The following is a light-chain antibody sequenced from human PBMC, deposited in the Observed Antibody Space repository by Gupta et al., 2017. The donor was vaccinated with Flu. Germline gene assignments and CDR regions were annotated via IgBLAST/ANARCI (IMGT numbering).Light chain of an antibody. J-gene: IGLJ3*02. CDR1: SSNIGAGYD. V-gene: IGLV1-40*01. Sequence: QSVLTQPPSVSGAPGPRVTISCTGSSSNIGAGYDVHWYQQPPGTPPKLFLSAYNNPSGVPDRFSASKSGTSASLAITGLQAEDEADYYGQSYDSSLSGCVFGGGTKLTVL. CDR3: QSYDSSLSGCV. CDR2: AYN.